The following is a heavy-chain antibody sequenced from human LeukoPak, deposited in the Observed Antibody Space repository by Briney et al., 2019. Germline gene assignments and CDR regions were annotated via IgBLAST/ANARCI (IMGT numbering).Heavy chain of an antibody. CDR1: GGSISSSNW. J-gene: IGHJ6*03. V-gene: IGHV4-4*02. CDR2: IYHSGST. D-gene: IGHD6-6*01. CDR3: ARSGSSSYSYYYYMDV. Sequence: VKPSGTLSLTCAVSGGSISSSNWWSWVRQPPGKGLEWIGEIYHSGSTNYNPSLKSRVTISVDKSKNQFSLKLSSVTAADTAVYYCARSGSSSYSYYYYMDVWGKGTTVTVSS.